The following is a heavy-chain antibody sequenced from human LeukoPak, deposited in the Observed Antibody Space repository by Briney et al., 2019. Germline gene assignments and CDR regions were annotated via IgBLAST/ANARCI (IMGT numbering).Heavy chain of an antibody. Sequence: GGSLRLSCAASGFTFSTYSMNWVRQAPGKGLEWVSSFSSRSGSIYYADSVKGRFTISRDNAKNSLYLQMNGLRAEDTAVYYCARVGSARPNTAMVTQDYWGQGTLVTVSS. J-gene: IGHJ4*02. CDR2: FSSRSGSI. V-gene: IGHV3-21*04. CDR3: ARVGSARPNTAMVTQDY. D-gene: IGHD5-18*01. CDR1: GFTFSTYS.